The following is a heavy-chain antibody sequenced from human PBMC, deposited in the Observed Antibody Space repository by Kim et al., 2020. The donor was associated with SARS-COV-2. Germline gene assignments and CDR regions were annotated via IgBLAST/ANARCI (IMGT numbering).Heavy chain of an antibody. J-gene: IGHJ4*02. CDR1: GYTFTGYY. CDR3: ARVNQWGRGDYSYYFDY. V-gene: IGHV1-2*02. CDR2: INPNSGGT. Sequence: ASVKVSCKASGYTFTGYYMHWVRQAPGQGLEWMGWINPNSGGTNYAQKFQGRVTMTRDTSISTAYMELSRLRSDDTAVYYCARVNQWGRGDYSYYFDYWGQGTLVTVSS. D-gene: IGHD4-17*01.